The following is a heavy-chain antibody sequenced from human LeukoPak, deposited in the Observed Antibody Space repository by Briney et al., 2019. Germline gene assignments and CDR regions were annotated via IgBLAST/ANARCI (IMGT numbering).Heavy chain of an antibody. CDR3: ARSLGELRYSDWLYLFDP. CDR2: INPSGGST. D-gene: IGHD3-9*01. J-gene: IGHJ5*02. V-gene: IGHV1-46*01. Sequence: ASVKVSCKASGYTFTSYYMHWVRQAPGQGLEWMGIINPSGGSTSYAQKFQGRVTMTRDTSTSTVYMELSSLRSEDTAVYYCARSLGELRYSDWLYLFDPWGQGTLVTVSS. CDR1: GYTFTSYY.